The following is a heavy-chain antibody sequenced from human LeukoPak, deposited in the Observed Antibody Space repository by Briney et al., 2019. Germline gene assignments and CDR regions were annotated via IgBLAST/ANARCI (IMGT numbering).Heavy chain of an antibody. Sequence: GGSLRLSCAASGFRFSSYAMSWVRQAPGKGLEWVSSISGSGGITYNADSVKGRFTISRDNSKNTLYLQMNSLRAEDTAVYYCAKGRIAVAEDIWGQGTMVTVSS. V-gene: IGHV3-23*01. CDR1: GFRFSSYA. J-gene: IGHJ3*02. D-gene: IGHD6-19*01. CDR2: ISGSGGIT. CDR3: AKGRIAVAEDI.